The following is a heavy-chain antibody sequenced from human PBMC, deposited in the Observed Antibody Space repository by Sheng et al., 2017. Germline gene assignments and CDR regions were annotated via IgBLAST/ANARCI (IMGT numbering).Heavy chain of an antibody. J-gene: IGHJ3*02. CDR3: ACFLTGYYTNAFDI. Sequence: QVQLVQSGAEVKKPGSSVKVSCKASGGTFSSYAISWVRQAPGQGLEWMGGIIPIFGTANYAQKFQGRVTITADKSTSTAYMELSSLRSEDTAVYYCACFLTGYYTNAFDIWGQGTMVTVSS. CDR2: IIPIFGTA. CDR1: GGTFSSYA. D-gene: IGHD3-9*01. V-gene: IGHV1-69*14.